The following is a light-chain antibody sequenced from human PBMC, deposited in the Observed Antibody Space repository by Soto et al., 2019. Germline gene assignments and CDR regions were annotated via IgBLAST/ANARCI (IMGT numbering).Light chain of an antibody. V-gene: IGKV3-20*01. Sequence: EIVLTQSPGSLSLSPGQRATLSCRASQSVDTTFFAWYQKKPGQAPTLLIYGASKSATGIPDRFSGSGSGADFTLIISRLEPEDFAVYYCQQYMSSVTFGQGTKVEIK. CDR2: GAS. CDR3: QQYMSSVT. CDR1: QSVDTTF. J-gene: IGKJ1*01.